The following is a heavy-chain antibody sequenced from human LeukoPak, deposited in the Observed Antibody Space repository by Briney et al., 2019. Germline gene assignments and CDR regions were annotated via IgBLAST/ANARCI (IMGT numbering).Heavy chain of an antibody. V-gene: IGHV4-4*09. CDR1: GGSISSYY. Sequence: SETLSLTCTVSGGSISSYYWSWIRQPPGKGLEWIGYIYTSGSTNYNPSLKSRVTISVDTSKNQFSLKLSSVTAADTAVYYCARSDVGPFAYWGQGTLVTVSS. J-gene: IGHJ4*02. CDR2: IYTSGST. CDR3: ARSDVGPFAY.